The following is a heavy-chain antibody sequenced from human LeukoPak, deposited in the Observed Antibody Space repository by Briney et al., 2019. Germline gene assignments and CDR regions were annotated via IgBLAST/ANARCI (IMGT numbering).Heavy chain of an antibody. V-gene: IGHV1-18*01. CDR2: ISAYNGNT. D-gene: IGHD2-2*01. Sequence: ASVKVSCKASCYTFTSYGISWVRQAPGQGLEWMGWISAYNGNTNYAQKLQGRVTMTTDTSTSTAYMELRSLRSDDTAVYYCARDIPSSTSNSYYYYGMDVWGQGTTVTVSS. J-gene: IGHJ6*02. CDR1: CYTFTSYG. CDR3: ARDIPSSTSNSYYYYGMDV.